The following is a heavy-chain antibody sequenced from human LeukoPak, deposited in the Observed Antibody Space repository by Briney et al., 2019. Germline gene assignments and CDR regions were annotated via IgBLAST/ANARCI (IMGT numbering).Heavy chain of an antibody. CDR2: IYTSGST. D-gene: IGHD3-22*01. Sequence: PSETLSLTCTVSGGSISSYFWTWIRQPAGKGLEWIGHIYTSGSTNFNPSLKSRVTMSVDTSKNQFSLKLTSVTAADTAVYYCARDTYYYDSSGYSFQHWGQGTLVTVSS. CDR1: GGSISSYF. V-gene: IGHV4-4*07. CDR3: ARDTYYYDSSGYSFQH. J-gene: IGHJ1*01.